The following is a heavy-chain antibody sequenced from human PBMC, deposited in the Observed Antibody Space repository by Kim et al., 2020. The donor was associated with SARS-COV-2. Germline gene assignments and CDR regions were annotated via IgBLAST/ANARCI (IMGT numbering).Heavy chain of an antibody. J-gene: IGHJ4*02. CDR3: ARDLAVAAIFDY. D-gene: IGHD6-19*01. V-gene: IGHV3-30*01. Sequence: YADSVKGRFTISRDNSKNTLYLQMNSLRAEDTAVYYCARDLAVAAIFDYWGQGTLVTVSS.